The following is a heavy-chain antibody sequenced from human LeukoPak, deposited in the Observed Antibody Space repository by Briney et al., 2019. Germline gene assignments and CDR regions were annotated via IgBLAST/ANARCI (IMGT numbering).Heavy chain of an antibody. CDR3: ASLTAMGDSYFDY. V-gene: IGHV1-69*13. CDR1: GGTFSSYA. CDR2: IIPIFGTA. J-gene: IGHJ4*02. Sequence: ASVKVSCKASGGTFSSYAISWVRQAPGQGLEWMGGIIPIFGTANYAQKFQGRVTITADESTSTAYMELSSLRSEDTAVYYCASLTAMGDSYFDYWGQGTLVTVSS. D-gene: IGHD5-18*01.